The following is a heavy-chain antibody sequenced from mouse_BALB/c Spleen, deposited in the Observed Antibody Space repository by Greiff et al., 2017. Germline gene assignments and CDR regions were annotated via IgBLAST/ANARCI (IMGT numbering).Heavy chain of an antibody. J-gene: IGHJ2*01. V-gene: IGHV5-6-5*01. CDR1: GFTFSSYA. Sequence: EVKVVESGGGLVKPGGSLKLSCAASGFTFSSYAMSWVRQTPEKRLEWVASISSGGSTYYPDSVKGRFTISRDNAKNTLYLQMSSLKSEDTAMYYCARVGWGNSLGYWGQGTTLTVSS. CDR2: ISSGGST. D-gene: IGHD2-3*01. CDR3: ARVGWGNSLGY.